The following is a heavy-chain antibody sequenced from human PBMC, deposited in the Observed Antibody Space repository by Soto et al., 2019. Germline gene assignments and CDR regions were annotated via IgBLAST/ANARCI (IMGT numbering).Heavy chain of an antibody. Sequence: EVHLVESGGGLVKPGESLRLSCAASGLTFSSAWMSWVRQTPGKGLEWVGRIKSRSAGGTTDYAAPFKGRFTVSRDDSKNTLYLQMNSLKTEDTAVYYCTTDLVLGCMDVWGQGTTVTVSS. CDR2: IKSRSAGGTT. V-gene: IGHV3-15*01. CDR1: GLTFSSAW. J-gene: IGHJ6*02. CDR3: TTDLVLGCMDV.